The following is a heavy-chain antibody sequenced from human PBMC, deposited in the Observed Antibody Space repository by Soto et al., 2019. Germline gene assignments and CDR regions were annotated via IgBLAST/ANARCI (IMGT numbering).Heavy chain of an antibody. J-gene: IGHJ4*02. Sequence: ETLSLTCTVSGGSISSYYWSWIRQPAGKGLEWIGRIYTSGSTNYNPSLKSRVTMSVDTSKNQFSLKLSSVTAADTAVYYCAREYYYDSSGYYPHLDYWGQGTLVTAPQ. CDR3: AREYYYDSSGYYPHLDY. CDR2: IYTSGST. CDR1: GGSISSYY. V-gene: IGHV4-4*07. D-gene: IGHD3-22*01.